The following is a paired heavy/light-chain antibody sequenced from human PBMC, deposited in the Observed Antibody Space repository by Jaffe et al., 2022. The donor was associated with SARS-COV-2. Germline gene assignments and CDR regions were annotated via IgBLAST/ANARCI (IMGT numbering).Light chain of an antibody. J-gene: IGKJ2*01. CDR3: QQYYTTPYT. Sequence: DIVMTQSPDSLAVSLGERATISCKSSRSVLYSSNNKNYLAWYQQRPGQPPKLLIYWASTRESGVPDRFSGSGSGTDFTLTISSLQAEDVAVYYCQQYYTTPYTFGQGTKLEIK. CDR2: WAS. V-gene: IGKV4-1*01. CDR1: RSVLYSSNNKNY.
Heavy chain of an antibody. CDR2: IYYSGSP. Sequence: LQLQESGPGLVKPSETLSLTCTVSGASISSSSFYWGWIRQPPGEGLEWIGTIYYSGSPYYTPSLKSRVTISVDTSKNQFSLKLSSVTAADTAVYYCARLLVNVGYFDYWGQGTLVTVSS. CDR3: ARLLVNVGYFDY. CDR1: GASISSSSFY. D-gene: IGHD3-16*02. J-gene: IGHJ4*02. V-gene: IGHV4-39*01.